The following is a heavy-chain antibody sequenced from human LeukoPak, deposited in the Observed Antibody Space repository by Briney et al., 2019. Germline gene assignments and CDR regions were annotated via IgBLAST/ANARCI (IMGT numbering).Heavy chain of an antibody. D-gene: IGHD1-26*01. CDR3: ARDPLRREDY. CDR2: MDQDGNDK. CDR1: GFTFSNYW. V-gene: IGHV3-7*04. Sequence: GGSLRLSCAASGFTFSNYWTTWVRQAPGKGLEWVANMDQDGNDKYYADSVKGRFTISRDNAKNSLYLQMNSLRAEDTAVYYCARDPLRREDYWGQGTLVTVSS. J-gene: IGHJ4*02.